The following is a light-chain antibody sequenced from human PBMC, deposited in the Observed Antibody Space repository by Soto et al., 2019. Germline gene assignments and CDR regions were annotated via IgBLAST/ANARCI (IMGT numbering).Light chain of an antibody. V-gene: IGKV3-15*01. J-gene: IGKJ1*01. CDR3: QQYNNWRWT. Sequence: EIVMTQSPATLSVSPGERATLSCRASQSVSSNLAWYQQKPGQAPRLLTYGASTRATGIPARFSGSGSGTEFTLTIRSLQSEDFAVYYCQQYNNWRWTFGQGTKVEIK. CDR1: QSVSSN. CDR2: GAS.